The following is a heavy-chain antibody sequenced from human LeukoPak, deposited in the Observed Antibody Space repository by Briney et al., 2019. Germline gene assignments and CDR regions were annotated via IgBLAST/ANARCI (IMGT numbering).Heavy chain of an antibody. CDR3: ARTPPTDDYVWGSYRLNNLYYFDY. D-gene: IGHD3-16*02. CDR1: GGTFSSYA. Sequence: ASVKVSCKPSGGTFSSYAISWVRQAPGQGLGWMGGFIPIFGQENSAQKFQGRVTITTDESTSTAYMELSSLRSEDTAVYYCARTPPTDDYVWGSYRLNNLYYFDYWGQGTLVTVSS. V-gene: IGHV1-69*05. CDR2: FIPIFGQE. J-gene: IGHJ4*02.